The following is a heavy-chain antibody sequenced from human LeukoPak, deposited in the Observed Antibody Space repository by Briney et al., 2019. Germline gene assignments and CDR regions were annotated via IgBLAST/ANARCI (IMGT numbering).Heavy chain of an antibody. D-gene: IGHD4-17*01. CDR3: ARGPIPNGDYGDY. CDR2: ISAYNGNT. V-gene: IGHV1-18*01. J-gene: IGHJ4*02. Sequence: ASVKVSCKASGYTFTSYDINWERQATGQGLEWMGWISAYNGNTNYAQKLQGRVTMTTDTSTSTAYMELRSLRSDDTAVYYCARGPIPNGDYGDYWGQGTLVTVSS. CDR1: GYTFTSYD.